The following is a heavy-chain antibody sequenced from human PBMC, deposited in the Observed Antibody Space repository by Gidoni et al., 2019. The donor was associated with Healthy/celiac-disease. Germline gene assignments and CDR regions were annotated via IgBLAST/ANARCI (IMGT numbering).Heavy chain of an antibody. Sequence: EVQLVESGGGLVQPGGSLRLSCAASEFTFSSYALSWVRQAPGKGLEWVSAIRGSGGSTYYADSVKGRFTISRDNSKNTLYLQMNSLRAEDTAVYYCAKERELLLDAFDIWGQGTMVTVSS. J-gene: IGHJ3*02. D-gene: IGHD1-26*01. CDR2: IRGSGGST. CDR3: AKERELLLDAFDI. CDR1: EFTFSSYA. V-gene: IGHV3-23*04.